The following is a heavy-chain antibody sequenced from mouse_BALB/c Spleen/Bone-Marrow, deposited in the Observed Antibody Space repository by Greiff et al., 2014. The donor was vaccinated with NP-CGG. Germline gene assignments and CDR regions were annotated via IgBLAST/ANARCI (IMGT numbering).Heavy chain of an antibody. V-gene: IGHV14-3*02. J-gene: IGHJ3*01. CDR3: ATYYYGSSWGFAY. Sequence: EVQVVESGAELVKPGASVKLSCTASGFNIKDTYMHWVKQRPEQGLEWIGRIDLANGNTKYDPEFQGKATITADTSSNTAYLQLSSLTSEDTAVYYCATYYYGSSWGFAYWGQGTLVTVSA. CDR1: GFNIKDTY. D-gene: IGHD1-1*01. CDR2: IDLANGNT.